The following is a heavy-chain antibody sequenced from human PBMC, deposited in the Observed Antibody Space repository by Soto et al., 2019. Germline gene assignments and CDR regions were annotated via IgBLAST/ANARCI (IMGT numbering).Heavy chain of an antibody. CDR2: IYTSGST. CDR3: AREYGSGSSYYYYYGMDV. D-gene: IGHD3-10*01. Sequence: SETLSLTCTVSGGSISSYYWSWIRQPAGKGLEWIGRIYTSGSTNYNPSLKSRVTMSVDTSKNQFSLKLSSVTAADTAVYYCAREYGSGSSYYYYYGMDVWGQGTTVTVSS. V-gene: IGHV4-4*07. CDR1: GGSISSYY. J-gene: IGHJ6*02.